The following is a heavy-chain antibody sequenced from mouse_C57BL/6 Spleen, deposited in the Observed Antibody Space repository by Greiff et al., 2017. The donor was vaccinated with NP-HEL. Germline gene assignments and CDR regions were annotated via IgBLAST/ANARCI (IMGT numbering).Heavy chain of an antibody. V-gene: IGHV1-26*01. CDR1: GYTFTDYY. CDR3: ARRDGYGEYFDV. Sequence: VQLQQSGPELVKPGASVKISCKASGYTFTDYYMNWVKQSHGKSLEWIGDINPNNGGTSYNQKFKGKATLTVDKSSSTAYMELRSLTSEDSAVYYCARRDGYGEYFDVWGTGTTVTVSS. D-gene: IGHD2-2*01. CDR2: INPNNGGT. J-gene: IGHJ1*03.